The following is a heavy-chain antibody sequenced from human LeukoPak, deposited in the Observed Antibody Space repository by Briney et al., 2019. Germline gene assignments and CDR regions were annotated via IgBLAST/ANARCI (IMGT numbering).Heavy chain of an antibody. CDR2: ISYDGSNK. CDR1: GFTFSSYA. J-gene: IGHJ3*02. CDR3: ARDSLHPRRLSDTFDI. V-gene: IGHV3-30*04. D-gene: IGHD3-16*02. Sequence: PGRSLRLSCAASGFTFSSYAMHWVRQAPGKGLEWVAVISYDGSNKYYADSVKGRFTISRDNSKNTLYLQMNSLRAEDTAVYYCARDSLHPRRLSDTFDIWGQGTMVTVSS.